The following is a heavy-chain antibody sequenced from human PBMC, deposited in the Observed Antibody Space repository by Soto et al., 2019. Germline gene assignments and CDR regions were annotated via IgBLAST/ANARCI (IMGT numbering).Heavy chain of an antibody. J-gene: IGHJ4*02. CDR2: ISYDGNNK. CDR1: GFTFRNYA. D-gene: IGHD3-22*01. Sequence: QVQLVESGGGVVQPGKSLRLSCAASGFTFRNYAMHWDRQAPGKGLKWVAVISYDGNNKYYADSVKGRFTISRDSYKNTLYLQMNSLRPEYTAVYYCARDWAVGVVAATSMVGGDYWGQGTPVTVPS. CDR3: ARDWAVGVVAATSMVGGDY. V-gene: IGHV3-30-3*01.